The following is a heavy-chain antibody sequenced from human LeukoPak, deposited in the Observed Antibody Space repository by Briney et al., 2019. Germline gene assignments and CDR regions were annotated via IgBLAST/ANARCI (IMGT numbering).Heavy chain of an antibody. Sequence: PSETLSLTCTVSGGSISSSSYYWGWIRQPPGKGLEWIGSIYYSGSTYYNPSLKSRVTISVDTSKNQFSLKLSSVTAADTAVYYCARLQQPGVGVAFDIWGQGTMVTVSS. CDR3: ARLQQPGVGVAFDI. J-gene: IGHJ3*02. CDR1: GGSISSSSYY. CDR2: IYYSGST. D-gene: IGHD3-3*01. V-gene: IGHV4-39*01.